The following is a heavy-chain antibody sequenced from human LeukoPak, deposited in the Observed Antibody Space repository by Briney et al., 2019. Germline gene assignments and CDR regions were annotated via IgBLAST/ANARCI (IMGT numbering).Heavy chain of an antibody. D-gene: IGHD3-16*01. J-gene: IGHJ4*02. CDR1: GFTFSTYA. CDR3: AKGPQGAWPKDFDY. Sequence: GGSLRLSCAASGFTFSTYAMSWVRQAPGKGLEWVSGIRGSGGSTYYADSVKGRFTISRDNSKNTLYLQMNSLRAEDTAVYYCAKGPQGAWPKDFDYWGQGTLVTVSS. CDR2: IRGSGGST. V-gene: IGHV3-23*01.